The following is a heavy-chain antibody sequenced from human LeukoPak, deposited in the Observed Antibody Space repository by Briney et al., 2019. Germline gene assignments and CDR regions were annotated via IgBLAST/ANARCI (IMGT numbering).Heavy chain of an antibody. CDR3: VVNYDILTGYYPYNWFDP. D-gene: IGHD3-9*01. Sequence: PGRSLRLSCAASGFTFSSYGMHWVRQAPDKGLEWVAVISYDGGNKYYADSVKGRFTISRDNSKNTLYLQMNSLRAEDTAVYYCVVNYDILTGYYPYNWFDPWGQGTLVTVSS. CDR1: GFTFSSYG. V-gene: IGHV3-30*03. CDR2: ISYDGGNK. J-gene: IGHJ5*02.